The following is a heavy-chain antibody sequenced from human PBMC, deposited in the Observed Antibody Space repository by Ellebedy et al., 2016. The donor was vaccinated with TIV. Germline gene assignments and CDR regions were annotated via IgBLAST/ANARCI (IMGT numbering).Heavy chain of an antibody. CDR3: ARGGYDHSPFDY. CDR1: GYTFTGYY. D-gene: IGHD5-12*01. Sequence: ASVKVSCXASGYTFTGYYMHWVRQAPGQRLEWMGWINPNSGGTNYAQKFQGRVTMTRDTSISTAYMELSRLRSDDTAVYYCARGGYDHSPFDYWGQGTLVTVSS. CDR2: INPNSGGT. J-gene: IGHJ4*02. V-gene: IGHV1-2*02.